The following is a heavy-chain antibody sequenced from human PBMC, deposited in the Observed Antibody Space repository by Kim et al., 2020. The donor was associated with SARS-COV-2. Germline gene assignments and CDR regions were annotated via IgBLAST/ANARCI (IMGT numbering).Heavy chain of an antibody. CDR1: GYTFTSYY. Sequence: ASVKVSCKASGYTFTSYYMHWVRQAPGQGLEWMGIINPSGGSTSYAQKFQGRVTMTRDTSTSTVYMELSSLRSEDTAVYYCARMGIAAPGTDAFDIWGQGTMVTVSS. CDR3: ARMGIAAPGTDAFDI. J-gene: IGHJ3*02. V-gene: IGHV1-46*01. CDR2: INPSGGST. D-gene: IGHD6-25*01.